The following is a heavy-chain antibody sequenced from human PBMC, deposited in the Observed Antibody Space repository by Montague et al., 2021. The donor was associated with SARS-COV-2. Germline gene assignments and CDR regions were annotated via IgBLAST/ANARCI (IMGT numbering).Heavy chain of an antibody. Sequence: IYYSGSTYYNPSLKSRDTISVDTSTNQFSLKLSSLTAADTAVYYCARLWGSDIVLMVYAIKGWCEHWGQGTLVTFSS. CDR2: IYYSGST. V-gene: IGHV4-39*01. CDR3: ARLWGSDIVLMVYAIKGWCEH. J-gene: IGHJ5*02. D-gene: IGHD2-8*01.